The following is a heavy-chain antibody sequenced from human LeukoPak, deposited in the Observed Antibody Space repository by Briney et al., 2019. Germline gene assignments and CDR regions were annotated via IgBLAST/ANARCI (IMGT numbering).Heavy chain of an antibody. J-gene: IGHJ6*03. CDR3: AREGTPIWYYYMDV. V-gene: IGHV1-18*01. Sequence: GASVKVSCKTSGYTFTSYGINWVRQAPGQGLEWMGWISSFNGKTNYAQKLQGRVTLTTDTSTSTAYMELRSLRSDDTAVYYCAREGTPIWYYYMDVWGKGTTVTVSS. D-gene: IGHD3-10*01. CDR1: GYTFTSYG. CDR2: ISSFNGKT.